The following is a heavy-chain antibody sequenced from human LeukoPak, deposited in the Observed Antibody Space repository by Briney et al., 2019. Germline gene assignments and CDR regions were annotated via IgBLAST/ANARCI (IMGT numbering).Heavy chain of an antibody. Sequence: GGSLRLSCAASGFTFSSYGMHWVRQAPGKGLEWVAVIWYDGSNKYYADSVKGRFTISRDNSKNTLYLQTNSLRAEDTAVYYCARDLYSSSWYGAFDIWGQGTMVTVSS. CDR1: GFTFSSYG. J-gene: IGHJ3*02. CDR2: IWYDGSNK. D-gene: IGHD6-13*01. V-gene: IGHV3-33*01. CDR3: ARDLYSSSWYGAFDI.